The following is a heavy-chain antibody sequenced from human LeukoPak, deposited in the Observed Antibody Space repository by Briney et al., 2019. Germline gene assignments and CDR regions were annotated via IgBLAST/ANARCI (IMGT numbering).Heavy chain of an antibody. Sequence: SETLSLTCTVSGVSITNYYWNWIRQPPGKGLEWIGYISYTGSTNYNPSLKSRVTLSIDTSKGQFSLNLRSVTAADTATYYCGRPKGSGNYFDSWGQGTLVTVSS. D-gene: IGHD3-10*01. CDR3: GRPKGSGNYFDS. V-gene: IGHV4-59*01. CDR1: GVSITNYY. J-gene: IGHJ4*02. CDR2: ISYTGST.